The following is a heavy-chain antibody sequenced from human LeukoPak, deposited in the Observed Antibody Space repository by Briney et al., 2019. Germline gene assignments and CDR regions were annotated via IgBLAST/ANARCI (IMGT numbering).Heavy chain of an antibody. CDR1: GFTFSSYA. V-gene: IGHV3-23*01. CDR3: ASDGPCGGDCYP. CDR2: ISGSGGST. J-gene: IGHJ5*02. D-gene: IGHD2-21*02. Sequence: GGSLRLSCAASGFTFSSYAMSWVRQAPGKGLEWVSAISGSGGSTYYADSVKGRFTISRDNAKNSLYLQMNSLRAEDTAVYYCASDGPCGGDCYPWGQGTLVTVSS.